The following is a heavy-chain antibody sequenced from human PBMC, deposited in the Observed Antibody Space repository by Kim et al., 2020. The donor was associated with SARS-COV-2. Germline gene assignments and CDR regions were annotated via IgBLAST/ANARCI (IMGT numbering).Heavy chain of an antibody. CDR1: GYTFSTYV. Sequence: ASVKVSCKASGYTFSTYVMHWVRQAPGQRLEWMGWINAGNGNTKYSQNFQGRVTITRDTSASTAYVELSRLRSEDTAVYYCARGVGWERDYWGQGTLVTV. CDR2: INAGNGNT. CDR3: ARGVGWERDY. D-gene: IGHD1-1*01. J-gene: IGHJ4*02. V-gene: IGHV1-3*01.